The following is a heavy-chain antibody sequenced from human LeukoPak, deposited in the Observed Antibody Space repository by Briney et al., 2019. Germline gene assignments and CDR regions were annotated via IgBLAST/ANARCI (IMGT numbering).Heavy chain of an antibody. V-gene: IGHV3-7*01. D-gene: IGHD3-10*01. J-gene: IGHJ5*02. Sequence: DSVKGRFTTSRDNAENSLYLQMNSLRAEDTAVYYRARGPVLLWFGESDWFDPWGQGTLVTVTS. CDR3: ARGPVLLWFGESDWFDP.